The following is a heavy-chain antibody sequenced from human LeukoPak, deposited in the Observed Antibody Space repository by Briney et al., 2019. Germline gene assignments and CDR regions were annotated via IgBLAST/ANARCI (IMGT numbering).Heavy chain of an antibody. CDR2: IRQDGSEK. D-gene: IGHD6-13*01. CDR3: ARSGYSSSWFNDY. Sequence: PGGSLRLSCAASGFTFSSYWMSWVRQAPGKGLEWVANIRQDGSEKYYVDSVKGRFTISRDNAKNSLYLQMNSLRAEDTAVYYCARSGYSSSWFNDYWGQGTLVTVSS. J-gene: IGHJ4*02. CDR1: GFTFSSYW. V-gene: IGHV3-7*01.